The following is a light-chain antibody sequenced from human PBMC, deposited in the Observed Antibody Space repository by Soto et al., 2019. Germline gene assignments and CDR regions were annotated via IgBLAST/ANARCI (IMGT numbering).Light chain of an antibody. CDR3: QSYDNGLTGVV. Sequence: QAVVTQPPSVSGAPGQRVTISCTGSRSNIGAGYDVHWYQQLPGSAPKLLIYVNSNRPSGVPDRISGSKSGTSASLAITGLQAEDEADYYCQSYDNGLTGVVFGGGTKLTVL. V-gene: IGLV1-40*01. CDR1: RSNIGAGYD. CDR2: VNS. J-gene: IGLJ2*01.